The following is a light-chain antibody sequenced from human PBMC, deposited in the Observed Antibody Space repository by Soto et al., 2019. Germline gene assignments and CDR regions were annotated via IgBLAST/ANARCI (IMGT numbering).Light chain of an antibody. Sequence: QSALTQPPSASGSPGQSVTISCTGTSRDVGGYNWVSWYQQHPGKAPKVMIYEVSRRPSGVPDRFSGSKSGNTASLTISGLQTDDEADYYCASYAGSNNPVIFGGGTKLTVL. V-gene: IGLV2-8*01. CDR3: ASYAGSNNPVI. J-gene: IGLJ2*01. CDR2: EVS. CDR1: SRDVGGYNW.